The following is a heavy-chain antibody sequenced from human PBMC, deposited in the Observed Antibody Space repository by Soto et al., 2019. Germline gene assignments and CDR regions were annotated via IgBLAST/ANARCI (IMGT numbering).Heavy chain of an antibody. D-gene: IGHD1-1*01. CDR1: GFTFSSYG. CDR3: AKDLEAYYYYYGMDV. V-gene: IGHV3-30*18. CDR2: ISYDGSNK. J-gene: IGHJ6*02. Sequence: QVQLVESGGGVVQPGRSLRLSCAASGFTFSSYGMHWVRRAPGKGLEWVAVISYDGSNKYYADSVKGRFTISRDNSKNTLYLQMNSLRAEDTAVYYCAKDLEAYYYYYGMDVWGQGTTVTVSS.